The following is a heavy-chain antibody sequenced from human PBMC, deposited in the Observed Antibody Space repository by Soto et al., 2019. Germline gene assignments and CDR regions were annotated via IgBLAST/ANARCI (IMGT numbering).Heavy chain of an antibody. CDR3: ARGGGYSGYDTPPEDWYFDL. J-gene: IGHJ2*01. CDR1: GFTFSSYD. V-gene: IGHV3-13*05. Sequence: EVQLVESGGGLVQPGGSLRLSCAASGFTFSSYDMHWVRQATGKGLEWVSAIGTAGDPYYPGSVKGRFTISRENAKNSLYLQMNSLRAGDTAVYYCARGGGYSGYDTPPEDWYFDLWGRGTLVTVSS. D-gene: IGHD5-12*01. CDR2: IGTAGDP.